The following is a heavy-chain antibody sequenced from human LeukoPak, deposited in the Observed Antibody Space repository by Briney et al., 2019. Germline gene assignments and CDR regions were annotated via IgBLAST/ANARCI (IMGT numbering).Heavy chain of an antibody. CDR2: IVVGSGNT. CDR3: ARGDGGNSATDYYYYMDV. J-gene: IGHJ6*03. CDR1: GFTFTSSA. Sequence: ASVKVSCKASGFTFTSSAMQWVRQARGQRLEWIGWIVVGSGNTNYAQKFQERVTITRDMSTSTAYMELSSLRSEDTAVYYCARGDGGNSATDYYYYMDVWGKGTTVTVSS. D-gene: IGHD4-23*01. V-gene: IGHV1-58*02.